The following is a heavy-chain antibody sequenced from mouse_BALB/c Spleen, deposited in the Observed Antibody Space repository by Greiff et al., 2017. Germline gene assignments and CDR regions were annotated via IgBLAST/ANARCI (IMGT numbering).Heavy chain of an antibody. CDR1: GYTFTDYN. CDR2: INPNNGGT. J-gene: IGHJ3*01. CDR3: ARRTAAWFAY. D-gene: IGHD4-1*01. Sequence: VQLQQSGPELVKPGASVKIPCKASGYTFTDYNMDWVKQSHGKSLEWIGDINPNNGGTIYNQKFKGKSTLTVDKSSSTAYMELRSLTSEDTAVYYCARRTAAWFAYWGQGTLVTVSA. V-gene: IGHV1-18*01.